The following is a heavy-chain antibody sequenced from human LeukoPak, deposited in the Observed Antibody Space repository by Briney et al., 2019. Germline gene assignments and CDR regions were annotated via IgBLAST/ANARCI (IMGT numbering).Heavy chain of an antibody. D-gene: IGHD1-26*01. J-gene: IGHJ4*02. V-gene: IGHV2-5*01. CDR2: IYWNDDK. CDR3: AHRRVGATHFDY. Sequence: GSGPTLVNPTQTLTLTCTFSGFSLSTSRVGVGWIRQPPGKALEWLALIYWNDDKRYSPSLKSRLTITKDTSKNQVVLTMTNMDPVDTATYYCAHRRVGATHFDYWGQGTLVTVSS. CDR1: GFSLSTSRVG.